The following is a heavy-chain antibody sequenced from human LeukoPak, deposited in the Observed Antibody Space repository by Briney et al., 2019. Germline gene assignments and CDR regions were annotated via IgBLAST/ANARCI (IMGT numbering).Heavy chain of an antibody. CDR2: ISYDGSNK. V-gene: IGHV3-30*04. CDR1: GFTFSSYA. Sequence: GRSLRLSCAASGFTFSSYAMHWVRQAPGKGLEWVAVISYDGSNKYYADSVKGRFTISRDNSKNTLYLQINSLRAEDTAVYYCAKGGIVGATSGVDFDYWGQGTLVTVSS. CDR3: AKGGIVGATSGVDFDY. J-gene: IGHJ4*02. D-gene: IGHD1-26*01.